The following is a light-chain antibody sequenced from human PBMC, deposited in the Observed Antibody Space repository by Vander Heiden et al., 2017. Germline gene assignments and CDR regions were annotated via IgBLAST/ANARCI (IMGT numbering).Light chain of an antibody. CDR2: NDS. J-gene: IGLJ3*02. Sequence: SYELTQPSSLSLSPGQTARITCSGDVLAKKYARWFQQKPGQAPVLVIYNDSERPSGIPERFSGSSSGTTVTLTISGAQVEDEADYYCYSAADNNLWVFGGGTKLTVL. CDR1: VLAKKY. V-gene: IGLV3-27*01. CDR3: YSAADNNLWV.